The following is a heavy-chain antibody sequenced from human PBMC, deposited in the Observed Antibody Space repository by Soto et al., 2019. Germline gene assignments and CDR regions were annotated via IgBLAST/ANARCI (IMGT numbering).Heavy chain of an antibody. CDR2: INAGNGNT. D-gene: IGHD3-22*01. CDR1: GYTFTSYA. Sequence: ASVKVSCKASGYTFTSYAMHWVCQAPGQRLEWMGWINAGNGNTKYSQKFQGRVTITRDKSTSTAYMELSSLRSEDTAVYYCARRPLYYYDSSGNFDYWGQGTLVTVSS. V-gene: IGHV1-3*01. J-gene: IGHJ4*02. CDR3: ARRPLYYYDSSGNFDY.